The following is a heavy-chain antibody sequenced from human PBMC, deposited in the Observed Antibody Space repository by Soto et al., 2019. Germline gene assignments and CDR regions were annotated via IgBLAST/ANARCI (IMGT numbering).Heavy chain of an antibody. Sequence: QVQLVESGGGVVQPGRSLRLSCAASGFTFSSYGMHWVRQAPGKGLEWVAVISYDGSNKYYADSVKGRFTISRDNSKNTLYLQMNSLRAEDTAVYYCAKDGRYSGDYEPSGLVYYYGMDVWGQGTTVTVSS. CDR2: ISYDGSNK. CDR1: GFTFSSYG. CDR3: AKDGRYSGDYEPSGLVYYYGMDV. D-gene: IGHD4-17*01. J-gene: IGHJ6*02. V-gene: IGHV3-30*18.